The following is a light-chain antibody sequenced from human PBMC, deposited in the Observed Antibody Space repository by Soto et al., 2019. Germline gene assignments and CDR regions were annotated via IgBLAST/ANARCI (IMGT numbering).Light chain of an antibody. J-gene: IGKJ4*01. Sequence: DIRMTQFPSTLSASVGDRVTITCRASQSISSLLAWYQQKTGNAPKLLIYRASSLESGVPSRSRRSGYGTELPITISSMQPEDFATYYCQQYDSYTLTFGGGTKVDIK. CDR2: RAS. CDR1: QSISSL. CDR3: QQYDSYTLT. V-gene: IGKV1-5*03.